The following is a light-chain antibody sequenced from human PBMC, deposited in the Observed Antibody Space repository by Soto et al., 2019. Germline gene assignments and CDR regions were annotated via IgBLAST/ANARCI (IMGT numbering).Light chain of an antibody. J-gene: IGKJ2*01. Sequence: EIVVTQSPGTLSLSPGERATLSCRASHSVSSSYLAWYQQKPGQAPRLLIYGASSRATGIPDRFSGSGSGTDFTLTINRLEPEDFAAYYCQQYGSSPPYTCGQGTKLEIK. CDR2: GAS. CDR1: HSVSSSY. CDR3: QQYGSSPPYT. V-gene: IGKV3-20*01.